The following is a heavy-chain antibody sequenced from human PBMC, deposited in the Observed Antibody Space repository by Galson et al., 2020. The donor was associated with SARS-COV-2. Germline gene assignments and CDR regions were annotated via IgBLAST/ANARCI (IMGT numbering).Heavy chain of an antibody. CDR1: GFTFSDYY. Sequence: TGGSLRLSCAASGFTFSDYYMSWIRQAPGKGLEWVSYISSSGSTIYYADSVKGRFTISRDNAKNSLYLQMNSLRAEDTAVYYCARVIEFTMFGVVSNYYYYGMDVWGQGTTVTVSS. J-gene: IGHJ6*02. D-gene: IGHD3-3*01. CDR2: ISSSGSTI. V-gene: IGHV3-11*01. CDR3: ARVIEFTMFGVVSNYYYYGMDV.